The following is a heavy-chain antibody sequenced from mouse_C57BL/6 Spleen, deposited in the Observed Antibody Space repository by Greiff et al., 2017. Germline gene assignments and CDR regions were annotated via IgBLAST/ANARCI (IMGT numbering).Heavy chain of an antibody. Sequence: QVHVKQSGAELVKPGASVKISCKASGYAFSSYWMNWVKQRPGKGLEWIGQIYPGDGDTNYNGKFKGKATLTADKSSSTAYMQLSSLTSEDSAVYFCARWADYGFAYWGQGTLVTVSA. CDR3: ARWADYGFAY. J-gene: IGHJ3*01. V-gene: IGHV1-82*01. D-gene: IGHD2-4*01. CDR2: IYPGDGDT. CDR1: GYAFSSYW.